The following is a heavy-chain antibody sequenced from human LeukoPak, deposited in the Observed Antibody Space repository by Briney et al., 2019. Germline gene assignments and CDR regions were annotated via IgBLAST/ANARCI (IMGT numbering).Heavy chain of an antibody. CDR3: AKLRPHDMEDY. CDR2: IYRDGTT. D-gene: IGHD3-22*01. V-gene: IGHV3-66*04. Sequence: PGGSLRLSCAASGLTVSGNLMSWVRQAPGKGLEWVSVIYRDGTTYYTGSVKGRFTISRDNSKNTLYLQMNSLRAEDTAIYYCAKLRPHDMEDYWGQGTLVTVSS. J-gene: IGHJ4*02. CDR1: GLTVSGNL.